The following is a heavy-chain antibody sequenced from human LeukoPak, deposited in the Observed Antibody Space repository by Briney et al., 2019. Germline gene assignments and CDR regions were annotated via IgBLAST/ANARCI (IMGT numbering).Heavy chain of an antibody. CDR2: IYYSGST. Sequence: GSLRLSCAASGFTFSSYSMNWVRQAPGKGLEWVGYIYYSGSTNYNPSLKSRVTISVDTSKNQFSLKLSSVTAADTAVYYCARDSGYSSSSSWFDPWGQGTLVTVSS. D-gene: IGHD6-6*01. J-gene: IGHJ5*02. V-gene: IGHV4-59*01. CDR1: GFTFSSYS. CDR3: ARDSGYSSSSSWFDP.